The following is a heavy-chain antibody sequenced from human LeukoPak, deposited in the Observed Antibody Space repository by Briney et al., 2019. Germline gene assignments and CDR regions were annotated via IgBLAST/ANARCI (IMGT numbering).Heavy chain of an antibody. CDR2: IKQDGSEK. Sequence: GGSLRLSCAASGFTFSSYWMSWVRQAPGKGLEWAANIKQDGSEKYYVDSVKGRFTISRDNAKNTLYLQVNNLRAEDTAVYYCARGPNSNWSGLDFWGQGTLLTVSS. CDR3: ARGPNSNWSGLDF. CDR1: GFTFSSYW. V-gene: IGHV3-7*01. J-gene: IGHJ4*02. D-gene: IGHD6-6*01.